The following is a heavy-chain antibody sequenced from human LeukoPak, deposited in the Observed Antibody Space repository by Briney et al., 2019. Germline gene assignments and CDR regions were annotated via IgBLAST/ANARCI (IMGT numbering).Heavy chain of an antibody. CDR2: INPSGGST. V-gene: IGHV1-46*01. D-gene: IGHD1-26*01. J-gene: IGHJ3*02. Sequence: ASVKVSCKASGYIFTNYYMHWVRQAPGQGLERMGIINPSGGSTSYAQKFQGRVTMTRDTSTSTVYMELSSLRSEDTAVYYCAREITWEVPPIWGQGTMVTVSS. CDR3: AREITWEVPPI. CDR1: GYIFTNYY.